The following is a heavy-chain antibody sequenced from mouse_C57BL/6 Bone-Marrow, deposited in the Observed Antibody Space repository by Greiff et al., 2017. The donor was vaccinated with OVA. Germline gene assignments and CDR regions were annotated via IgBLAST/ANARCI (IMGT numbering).Heavy chain of an antibody. Sequence: EVMLVESGGGLVKPGGSLKLSCAASGFTFSDYGMHWVRQAPEKGLEWVAYISSGSSTIYYADTVKGRFTISRDNAKNTRFLQMTSLRSEDTAMYYCARRNDYDFYDAMDYWGQGTLVTVSS. CDR3: ARRNDYDFYDAMDY. J-gene: IGHJ4*01. V-gene: IGHV5-17*01. D-gene: IGHD2-4*01. CDR2: ISSGSSTI. CDR1: GFTFSDYG.